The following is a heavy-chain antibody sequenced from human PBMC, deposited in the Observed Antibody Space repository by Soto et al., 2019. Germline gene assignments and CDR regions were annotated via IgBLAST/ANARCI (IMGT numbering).Heavy chain of an antibody. Sequence: GTSVKLSCEACGGSFRSYAISWVRQAPRQGLEWMGGIIPIFGTANYAQKFQGRVTITADESTSTAYMELSSLRSEDTAVYYCASGIVVVVAATVQADYYYYGMDVWGQGTTVTVSS. CDR1: GGSFRSYA. D-gene: IGHD2-15*01. CDR3: ASGIVVVVAATVQADYYYYGMDV. CDR2: IIPIFGTA. V-gene: IGHV1-69*13. J-gene: IGHJ6*02.